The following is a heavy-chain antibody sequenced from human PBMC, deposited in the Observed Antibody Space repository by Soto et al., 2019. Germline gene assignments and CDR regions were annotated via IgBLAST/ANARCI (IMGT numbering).Heavy chain of an antibody. CDR2: MNPNSGNT. J-gene: IGHJ5*02. CDR1: GYTFTSYD. Sequence: QVQLVQSGAEVKKPGASVNVSCKASGYTFTSYDINWVRQATGQGLEYLGWMNPNSGNTGYVQKFQGRVTMTRDTSISTAYMELSSLRSEDTAVYFCARGVKYGAYSRWFDPWGQGTLVTVSS. CDR3: ARGVKYGAYSRWFDP. D-gene: IGHD4-17*01. V-gene: IGHV1-8*01.